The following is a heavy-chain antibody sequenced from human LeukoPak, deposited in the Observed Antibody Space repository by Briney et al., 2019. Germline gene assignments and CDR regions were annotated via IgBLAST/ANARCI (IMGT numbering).Heavy chain of an antibody. CDR3: APSKPWLQPCFDY. Sequence: ASVKVSCKASGYTFIDHYIHWVRQAPGQGLEWMGWINPNSGDTNYPQKFQGRVTMTGDTSISTAYVELSRLRSDDTAMYYCAPSKPWLQPCFDYWGQGTLVTVSS. V-gene: IGHV1-2*02. CDR1: GYTFIDHY. D-gene: IGHD5-24*01. J-gene: IGHJ4*02. CDR2: INPNSGDT.